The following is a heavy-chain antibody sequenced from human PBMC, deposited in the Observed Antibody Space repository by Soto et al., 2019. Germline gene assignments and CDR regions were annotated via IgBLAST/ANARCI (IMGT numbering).Heavy chain of an antibody. CDR1: GFTFSSYG. D-gene: IGHD5-18*01. Sequence: PGGSLRLSCAASGFTFSSYGMHWVRQAPGKGLEWVSSISSSSSYIYYADSVKGRFTISRDNAKNSLYLQMNSLRAEDTAVYYCARAPGGIQPNWFDPWGQGTLVTVLL. CDR3: ARAPGGIQPNWFDP. CDR2: ISSSSSYI. V-gene: IGHV3-21*01. J-gene: IGHJ5*02.